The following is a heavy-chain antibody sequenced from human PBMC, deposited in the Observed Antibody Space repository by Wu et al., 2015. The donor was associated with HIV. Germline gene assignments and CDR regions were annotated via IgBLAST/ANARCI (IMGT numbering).Heavy chain of an antibody. D-gene: IGHD1-26*01. V-gene: IGHV1-2*02. CDR2: INPNSGGT. J-gene: IGHJ6*02. CDR3: ARVVGATTGDYYYGMDV. Sequence: WVRQAPGQGLEWMGWINPNSGGTNYAQKFQGRVTMTRDTSISTAYMELSRLRSDDTAVYYCARVVGATTGDYYYGMDVWGQGTTVTVSS.